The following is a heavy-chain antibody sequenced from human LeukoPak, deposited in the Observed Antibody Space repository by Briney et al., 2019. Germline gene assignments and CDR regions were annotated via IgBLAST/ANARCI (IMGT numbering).Heavy chain of an antibody. D-gene: IGHD5-18*01. V-gene: IGHV3-13*01. CDR3: VREARGYHYTYFDY. CDR1: GFTLGSQD. Sequence: GGSLRLSCTASGFTLGSQDMHWVRQTTGEGLEWVAAIASGFQTFYAGSVKGRFTVSREDAKNSLYLQMNSLRAGDTAVYYCVREARGYHYTYFDYWGQGTLVTVSS. CDR2: IASGFQT. J-gene: IGHJ4*02.